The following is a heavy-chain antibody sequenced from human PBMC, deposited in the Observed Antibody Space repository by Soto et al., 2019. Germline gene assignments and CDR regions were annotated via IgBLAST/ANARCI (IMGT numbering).Heavy chain of an antibody. D-gene: IGHD3-22*01. CDR1: GFSLSTSGVG. Sequence: SGPTLVNPTQTLTLTCTFSGFSLSTSGVGVGWIRQPPGKALEWLALIYWDDDKRYSPSLKSRLTITKDTSKNQVVLTMTNMDPVDTATYYCAHRGFYYYDSSGYYHDAFDIWGQGTMVTVSS. J-gene: IGHJ3*02. CDR2: IYWDDDK. V-gene: IGHV2-5*02. CDR3: AHRGFYYYDSSGYYHDAFDI.